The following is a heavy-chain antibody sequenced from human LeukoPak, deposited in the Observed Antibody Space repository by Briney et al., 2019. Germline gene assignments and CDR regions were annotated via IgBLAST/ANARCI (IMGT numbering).Heavy chain of an antibody. J-gene: IGHJ4*02. CDR3: AREDGSYYDILTGYRTFGY. CDR1: GYTFTSYG. Sequence: ASVKVSCKASGYTFTSYGISWVRQAPGQGLEWMGWINPNSGVTNYAQKFQGRVTMTRDTSITTAYMELSRLRSDDTAVYYCAREDGSYYDILTGYRTFGYWGQGTLVTVSS. CDR2: INPNSGVT. D-gene: IGHD3-9*01. V-gene: IGHV1-2*02.